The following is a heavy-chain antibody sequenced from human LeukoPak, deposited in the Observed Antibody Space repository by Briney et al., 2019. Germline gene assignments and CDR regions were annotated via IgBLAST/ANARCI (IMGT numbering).Heavy chain of an antibody. CDR2: INGKSGAT. CDR1: GFTFTDHY. Sequence: VASVKVSCKASGFTFTDHYLHWVGQVPGQGREWMGWINGKSGATFYAQKFQDRITVTRDTSISTMYLEVNRLTADDTAVYYCVRDFDWGPDYWGQGTLVAVSS. V-gene: IGHV1-2*02. CDR3: VRDFDWGPDY. J-gene: IGHJ4*02. D-gene: IGHD3-9*01.